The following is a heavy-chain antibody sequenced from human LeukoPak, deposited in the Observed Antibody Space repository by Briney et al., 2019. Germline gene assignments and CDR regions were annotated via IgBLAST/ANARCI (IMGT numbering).Heavy chain of an antibody. J-gene: IGHJ4*02. D-gene: IGHD2-21*02. Sequence: VESLKISCKGSGYSFTSYWIGWVRQIPGKGLEWMGIIYPGDSDTRYSPSFQGQVTISADKSISTAYLQWSSLKASDTAMYYCARILAYRGGDCSPAGGYFDYWGQGTLVTVSS. CDR3: ARILAYRGGDCSPAGGYFDY. CDR2: IYPGDSDT. CDR1: GYSFTSYW. V-gene: IGHV5-51*01.